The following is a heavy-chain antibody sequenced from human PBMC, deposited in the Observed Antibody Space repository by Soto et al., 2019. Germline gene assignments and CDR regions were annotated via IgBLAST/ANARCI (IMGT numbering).Heavy chain of an antibody. D-gene: IGHD6-19*01. CDR2: ISPGGDRI. CDR3: TKSADSAGWGVDF. V-gene: IGHV3-48*02. Sequence: GGSLRLSCVASGFMFDSYAVNWVRQAPGKGLEWVSYISPGGDRIYYAESLKGRITISRDNARSSLSLQMNILSDEDTAVYYCTKSADSAGWGVDFWGQGTLVTVSS. CDR1: GFMFDSYA. J-gene: IGHJ4*02.